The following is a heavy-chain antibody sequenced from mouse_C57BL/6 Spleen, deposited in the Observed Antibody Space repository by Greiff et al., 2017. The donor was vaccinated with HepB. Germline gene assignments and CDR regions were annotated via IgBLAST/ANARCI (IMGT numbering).Heavy chain of an antibody. Sequence: DVMLVESGGGLVQPGGSLKLTCAASGFTFSDYYMYWVRQTPEKRLEWVAYISNGGGSTYYPDTVKGRFTISRDNAKNTLYLQMSRLKSEDTAMYYCARGDYESFFDYWGQGTTLTVSS. CDR2: ISNGGGST. CDR1: GFTFSDYY. J-gene: IGHJ2*01. CDR3: ARGDYESFFDY. D-gene: IGHD1-1*01. V-gene: IGHV5-12*01.